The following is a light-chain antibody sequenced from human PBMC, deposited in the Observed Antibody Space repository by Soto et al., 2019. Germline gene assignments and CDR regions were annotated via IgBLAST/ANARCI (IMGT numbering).Light chain of an antibody. J-gene: IGKJ1*01. CDR2: GAS. CDR1: QTIRSNY. V-gene: IGKV3-20*01. CDR3: QQYGSSPCT. Sequence: ETVLTQSPGTLSLSPGERATLSCRASQTIRSNYLAWYRQTPGQAPRLLIYGASNRATGIADRFSGSGSGRDFTLIISRREPEDFALYYGQQYGSSPCTFGQGTEVEIK.